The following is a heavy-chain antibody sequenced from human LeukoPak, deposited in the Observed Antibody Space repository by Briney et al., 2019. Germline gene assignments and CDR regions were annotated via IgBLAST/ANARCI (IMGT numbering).Heavy chain of an antibody. CDR3: AKKRGYGFHSLPMDV. J-gene: IGHJ6*02. CDR1: ESTFNTYA. CDR2: ISGDVSGT. Sequence: GGSLRLSCAASESTFNTYAMNWVRQAPGKGLGWVSSISGDVSGTFYAESVKGRFTISRDKSKNTVYLQMNSLRAEDTAVYYCAKKRGYGFHSLPMDVWGQGTTVTVSS. V-gene: IGHV3-23*01. D-gene: IGHD4-17*01.